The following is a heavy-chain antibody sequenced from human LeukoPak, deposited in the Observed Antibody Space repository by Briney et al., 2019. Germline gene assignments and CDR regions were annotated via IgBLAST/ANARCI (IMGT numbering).Heavy chain of an antibody. CDR1: GYTFTSHG. CDR2: ISAYNGNT. V-gene: IGHV1-18*01. CDR3: ARYSSGRYHFDS. D-gene: IGHD6-19*01. J-gene: IGHJ4*02. Sequence: ASVKVSCKASGYTFTSHGISWVRQAPGQGLEWMGWISAYNGNTNYAQKLQGRVTMTTDTSTSTAYMELRSLRSDDTAVYYCARYSSGRYHFDSWGKGTLVTVSS.